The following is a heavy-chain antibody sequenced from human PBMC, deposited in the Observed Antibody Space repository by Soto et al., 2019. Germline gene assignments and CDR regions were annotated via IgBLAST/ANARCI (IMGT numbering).Heavy chain of an antibody. CDR1: GGYISSGGYY. D-gene: IGHD2-15*01. CDR2: IDYSGST. J-gene: IGHJ4*02. Sequence: SETLSRTCTVSGGYISSGGYYWNWIRQPPGKGLEWIGYIDYSGSTYYHPSLKSLVTISVETSKNQFSLKLSSVTAADTAVYDCASVVLGYCSGGSCSRLYYFDYWGQGTLVTVSS. CDR3: ASVVLGYCSGGSCSRLYYFDY. V-gene: IGHV4-30-4*01.